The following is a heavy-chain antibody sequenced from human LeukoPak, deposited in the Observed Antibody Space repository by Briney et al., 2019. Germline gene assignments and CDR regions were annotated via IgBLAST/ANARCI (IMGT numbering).Heavy chain of an antibody. Sequence: GESLKISCKGSGYSFTSYWIGWVRQMPGKGLEWMGIIYPGDSDTRYSPSFQGQVTISADKSISTAYLQWSSLKASGTAMYYCARQMVPESNWFDPWGQGTLVTVSS. CDR2: IYPGDSDT. CDR1: GYSFTSYW. D-gene: IGHD3-10*01. J-gene: IGHJ5*02. CDR3: ARQMVPESNWFDP. V-gene: IGHV5-51*01.